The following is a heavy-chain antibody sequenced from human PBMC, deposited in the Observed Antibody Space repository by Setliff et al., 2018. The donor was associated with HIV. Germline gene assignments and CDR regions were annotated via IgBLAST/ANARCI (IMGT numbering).Heavy chain of an antibody. D-gene: IGHD6-19*01. Sequence: GGSLRLSCADSGFTFSSYWMSWVRQAPGKGLEWVANIKQDGSEKYYADAVKGRFTISRDNAENKVFLQMDSLRSEDTAVYYCVTDMANSGREGDFDYWGQGTLVTVSS. J-gene: IGHJ4*02. CDR2: IKQDGSEK. V-gene: IGHV3-7*01. CDR3: VTDMANSGREGDFDY. CDR1: GFTFSSYW.